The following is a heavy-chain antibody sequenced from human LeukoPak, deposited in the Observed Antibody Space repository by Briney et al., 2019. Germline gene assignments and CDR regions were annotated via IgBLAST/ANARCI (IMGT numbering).Heavy chain of an antibody. D-gene: IGHD3-9*01. J-gene: IGHJ3*02. Sequence: GASVKVSCKASGYTFTSYGISWVRQAPGQGLEWMGWISAYNGNTNYAQKLQGRVTMTTDTSTSTAYMELRSLRSDDTAVYYCARDSKDPDWDLDAFDIWGQGTMVTVSS. CDR1: GYTFTSYG. V-gene: IGHV1-18*01. CDR3: ARDSKDPDWDLDAFDI. CDR2: ISAYNGNT.